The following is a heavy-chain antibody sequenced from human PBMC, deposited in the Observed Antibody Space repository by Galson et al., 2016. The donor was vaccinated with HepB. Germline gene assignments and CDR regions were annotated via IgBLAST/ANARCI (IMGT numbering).Heavy chain of an antibody. CDR3: ARDPPYYDILTDEGYFDL. D-gene: IGHD3-9*01. CDR1: GFTFSSYW. V-gene: IGHV3-74*01. J-gene: IGHJ2*01. CDR2: INSDGRST. Sequence: SLRLSCAASGFTFSSYWMHWVRQAPGKGLVRVSRINSDGRSTSYADSVKGRFTISRDNAKNTLYLQMNSLRAEDTAVYYCARDPPYYDILTDEGYFDLWGRGTLVTVSS.